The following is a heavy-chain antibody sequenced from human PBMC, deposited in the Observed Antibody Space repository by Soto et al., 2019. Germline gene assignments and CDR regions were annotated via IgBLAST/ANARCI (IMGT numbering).Heavy chain of an antibody. CDR1: GFSLNNYDVG. J-gene: IGHJ4*02. Sequence: GSGPTLVNPTQTLTLTCTFSGFSLNNYDVGVGWIRQPPRKALEWLAVIYWDDDKRYSPSLKSRLTVTKDTSKNQVVLTMTNMDPVDTATYFCAHSSGGGNSAYFEEWGQGTLVTGSS. CDR2: IYWDDDK. D-gene: IGHD2-21*01. V-gene: IGHV2-5*02. CDR3: AHSSGGGNSAYFEE.